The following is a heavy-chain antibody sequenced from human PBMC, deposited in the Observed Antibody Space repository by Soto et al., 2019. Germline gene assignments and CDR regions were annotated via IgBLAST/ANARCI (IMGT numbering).Heavy chain of an antibody. Sequence: PSETLSLTCSVSGGSVSSGSYYWSWIRQPPGKGLEWIGYIYNTGSTNYNPSLKSQVTMSVDTSKNQFSLKLTSVTAADTAVYYCARGGGVTATFDYWGRGTLVTVSS. CDR1: GGSVSSGSYY. D-gene: IGHD5-18*01. J-gene: IGHJ4*02. CDR2: IYNTGST. CDR3: ARGGGVTATFDY. V-gene: IGHV4-61*01.